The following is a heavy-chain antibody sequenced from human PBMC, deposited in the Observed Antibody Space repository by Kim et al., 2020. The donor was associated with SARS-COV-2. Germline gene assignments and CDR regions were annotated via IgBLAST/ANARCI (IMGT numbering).Heavy chain of an antibody. CDR2: ISYDGSNK. CDR1: GFTFSSYA. V-gene: IGHV3-30*04. D-gene: IGHD6-13*01. J-gene: IGHJ4*02. Sequence: GGSLRLSCAASGFTFSSYAMHWVRQAPGKGLEWVAVISYDGSNKYYADSVKGRFTISRDNSKNTLYLQMNSLRAEDTAVYYCAREPPGIAQSGTFDYWGQGTLVTVSS. CDR3: AREPPGIAQSGTFDY.